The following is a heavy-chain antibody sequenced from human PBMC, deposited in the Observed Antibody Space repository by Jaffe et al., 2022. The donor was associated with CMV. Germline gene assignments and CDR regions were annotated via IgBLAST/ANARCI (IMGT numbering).Heavy chain of an antibody. Sequence: QVHLVQSGAEVKKPGASVKVSCKASGYTFTTYAMHWVRQAPGQRLEWMGWINTGNGDTKYSQNFQGRVTISRDTSANTVYMELTSLRSEDTAVFYCAHGDYPSMGYWGQGTLVTVSS. CDR1: GYTFTTYA. J-gene: IGHJ4*02. D-gene: IGHD4-17*01. CDR2: INTGNGDT. CDR3: AHGDYPSMGY. V-gene: IGHV1-3*04.